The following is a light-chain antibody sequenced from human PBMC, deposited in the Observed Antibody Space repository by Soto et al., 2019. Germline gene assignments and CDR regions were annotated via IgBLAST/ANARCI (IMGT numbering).Light chain of an antibody. CDR3: QQYESTPPT. CDR2: WAS. V-gene: IGKV4-1*01. Sequence: DIVMTQSPDSLAVSLGERATINCKSSQSVLYSSNNKNYLAWYQQRPGQPPKLPIYWASTRDSGVPDRFSGSGSGTDFTLTITSLQAEDVAVYYCQQYESTPPTFGQGTKLEIK. J-gene: IGKJ2*01. CDR1: QSVLYSSNNKNY.